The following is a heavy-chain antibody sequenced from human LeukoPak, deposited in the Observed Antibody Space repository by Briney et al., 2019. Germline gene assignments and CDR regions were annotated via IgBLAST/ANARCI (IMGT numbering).Heavy chain of an antibody. J-gene: IGHJ4*02. D-gene: IGHD3-10*01. V-gene: IGHV3-30*02. CDR2: IQSDGSNK. CDR1: TFTFSSYG. CDR3: ANSYYSGSGTYYTLDY. Sequence: GGSLRLSCAASTFTFSSYGMHWVRQAPGKGLEWVAFIQSDGSNKYHADSVKGRFTISRDNSKNTLYLQMNSLRAEDTAVYYCANSYYSGSGTYYTLDYWGQGTLVTVSS.